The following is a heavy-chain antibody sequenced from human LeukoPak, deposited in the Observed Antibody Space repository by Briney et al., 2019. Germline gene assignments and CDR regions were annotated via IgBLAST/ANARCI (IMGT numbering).Heavy chain of an antibody. Sequence: PSETLSLTCTVSGDSIRSGNNYWSWIRQHPGKGLEWIGYIYYSGSTYYNPSHKSRVTISVDTSKNQFSLKLSSVTAADTAVYYCARGGDTVTSFDYWGQGTLVAVSS. CDR3: ARGGDTVTSFDY. J-gene: IGHJ4*02. CDR1: GDSIRSGNNY. CDR2: IYYSGST. V-gene: IGHV4-31*03. D-gene: IGHD4-17*01.